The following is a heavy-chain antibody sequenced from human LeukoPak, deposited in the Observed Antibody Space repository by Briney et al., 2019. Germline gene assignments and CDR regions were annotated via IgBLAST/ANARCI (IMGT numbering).Heavy chain of an antibody. J-gene: IGHJ5*02. Sequence: GGSLRLSCAASGFTFSSYWMHWVRQAPGKGLVWVSRINSDGSSTSYADSVKGRFTISRDNAKNSLYLQMNSLRAEDTAVYYCARGSAVLRYFGRFDPWGQGTLVTVSS. V-gene: IGHV3-74*01. CDR3: ARGSAVLRYFGRFDP. CDR1: GFTFSSYW. D-gene: IGHD3-9*01. CDR2: INSDGSST.